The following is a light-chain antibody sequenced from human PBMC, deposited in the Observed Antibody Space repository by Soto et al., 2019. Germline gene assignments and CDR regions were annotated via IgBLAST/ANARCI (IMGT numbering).Light chain of an antibody. CDR3: QQYNSYSEYT. V-gene: IGKV1-5*01. Sequence: DIQMTQSPSTLSASVGDRVTITCRASQRISSWLAWYQQQPGKAPKLLIYDASSLESGVPSRFSGSGSGTELTLTISSLQPDDFATYYCQQYNSYSEYTFGQGTKLEIK. CDR2: DAS. CDR1: QRISSW. J-gene: IGKJ2*01.